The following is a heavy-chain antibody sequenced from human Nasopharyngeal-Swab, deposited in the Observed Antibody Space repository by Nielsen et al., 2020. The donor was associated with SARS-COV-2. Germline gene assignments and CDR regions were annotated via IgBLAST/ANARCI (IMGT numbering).Heavy chain of an antibody. Sequence: GESLKISCAASGFTFSSYAMSWVRQAPGKGLEWVSAISGSGGSTYYADSVKGRFTISRDNSKNTLYLQMNSLRAEDTAVYYCAKGRDSSSSWYRGAGWGMDVWGQGTTVTVSS. CDR2: ISGSGGST. J-gene: IGHJ6*02. D-gene: IGHD6-13*01. CDR3: AKGRDSSSSWYRGAGWGMDV. V-gene: IGHV3-23*01. CDR1: GFTFSSYA.